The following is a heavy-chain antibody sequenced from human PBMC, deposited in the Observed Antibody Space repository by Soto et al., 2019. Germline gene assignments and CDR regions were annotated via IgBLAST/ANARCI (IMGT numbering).Heavy chain of an antibody. CDR3: ARGEHYSGKIFDY. D-gene: IGHD1-26*01. V-gene: IGHV6-1*01. CDR2: TYNRYKGYY. J-gene: IGHJ4*01. Sequence: SQTLALTCAITGACVSYNSTGVRWARHSPSRGLERLGRTYNRYKGYYEYAASERSRITINPNTNKNQYSLQLNSVTPEDTAVYFCARGEHYSGKIFDYWGKGTLVTVSS. CDR1: GACVSYNSTG.